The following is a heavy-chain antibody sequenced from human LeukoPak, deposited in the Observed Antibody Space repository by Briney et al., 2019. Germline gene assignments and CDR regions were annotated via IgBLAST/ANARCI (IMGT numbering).Heavy chain of an antibody. CDR2: LSDSGSGT. V-gene: IGHV3-23*01. CDR3: ARRFSDSSGYYRFDF. J-gene: IGHJ4*02. CDR1: GFTFNNYA. Sequence: GGSLRLSCAASGFTFNNYAMNWVRQAPGKGLEWVSALSDSGSGTYYADSVKGRCTISRDNSKNTLYLQMNGLRAEDTAVHYCARRFSDSSGYYRFDFWGQGTLVTVSS. D-gene: IGHD3-22*01.